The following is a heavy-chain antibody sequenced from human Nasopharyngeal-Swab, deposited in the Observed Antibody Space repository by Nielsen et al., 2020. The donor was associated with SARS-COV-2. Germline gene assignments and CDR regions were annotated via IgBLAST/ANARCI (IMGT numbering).Heavy chain of an antibody. CDR2: INHSGST. D-gene: IGHD4-23*01. J-gene: IGHJ6*02. CDR3: ARDLGGNSNYYYYGMDV. CDR1: GGSFSGYN. Sequence: SETLSLTCAVYGGSFSGYNWSWIRQRPGKGLEWNGEINHSGSTNYNPSLKSRVTISVDTSKNQFSLKLSSVTAADTAVYYCARDLGGNSNYYYYGMDVWGQGTTVTVSS. V-gene: IGHV4-34*01.